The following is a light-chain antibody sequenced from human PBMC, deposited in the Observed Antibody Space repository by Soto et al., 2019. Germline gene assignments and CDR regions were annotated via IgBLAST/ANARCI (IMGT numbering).Light chain of an antibody. CDR1: PGIRNY. V-gene: IGKV1-27*01. CDR2: AAS. Sequence: DIQMTQSPSSLSASVGDSVTITCWASPGIRNYLAWYQQTPGQVPKLLIYAASTLQSGVPSRFRGSGSGTDFTLTISSRQPEDVATYYCQKYNSAPFTFSQGNKVAIK. CDR3: QKYNSAPFT. J-gene: IGKJ1*01.